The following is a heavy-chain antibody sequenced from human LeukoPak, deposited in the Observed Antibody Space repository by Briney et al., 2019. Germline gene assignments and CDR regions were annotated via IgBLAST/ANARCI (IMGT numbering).Heavy chain of an antibody. J-gene: IGHJ6*02. CDR2: IYSGGST. Sequence: GGSLRLSCAASGFTVSSNYMTWVRQAPGKGLEWVSVIYSGGSTDYADSVKGRFTISRDKSRNTVYVQMSSLRTEDTAVYYCASGSKGDYYYGMDVWGQGTTVTVSS. CDR3: ASGSKGDYYYGMDV. V-gene: IGHV3-53*01. CDR1: GFTVSSNY.